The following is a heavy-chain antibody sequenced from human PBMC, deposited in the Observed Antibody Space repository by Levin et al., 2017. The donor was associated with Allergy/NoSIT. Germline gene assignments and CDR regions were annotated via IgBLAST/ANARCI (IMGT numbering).Heavy chain of an antibody. CDR3: ARDPVVVVPAAPYYFDY. CDR2: ISSSSTI. V-gene: IGHV3-48*01. D-gene: IGHD2-2*01. Sequence: GGSLRLSCAASGFTFSSYSMNWVRQAPGKGLEWVSYISSSSTIYYADSVKGRFTISRDNAKNSLYLQMNSLRAEDTAVYYCARDPVVVVPAAPYYFDYWGQGTLVTVSS. CDR1: GFTFSSYS. J-gene: IGHJ4*02.